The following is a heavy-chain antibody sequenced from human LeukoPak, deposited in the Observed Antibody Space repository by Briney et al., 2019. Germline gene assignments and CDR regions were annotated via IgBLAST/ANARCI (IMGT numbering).Heavy chain of an antibody. CDR3: ARALSRPSSSAAD. J-gene: IGHJ4*02. CDR1: GFTFISYS. Sequence: GGSLLLSCAASGFTFISYSMNWVRQAPGKGLEWVSSISSSSSYIYYADSVKGQFTISRDNAKNSLYLQMNSLRAEDTAVYYCARALSRPSSSAADWGQGTLVTVSS. V-gene: IGHV3-21*01. CDR2: ISSSSSYI. D-gene: IGHD6-6*01.